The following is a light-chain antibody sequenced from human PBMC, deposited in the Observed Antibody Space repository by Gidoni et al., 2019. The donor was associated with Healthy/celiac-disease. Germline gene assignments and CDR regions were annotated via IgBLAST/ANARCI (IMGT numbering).Light chain of an antibody. CDR2: GAS. V-gene: IGKV3-20*01. J-gene: IGKJ1*01. Sequence: EIVLTQSPGTLSLSPGERATLSCRASQSVSSSYLACYQQKPGQAPRLLIYGASSRATGIPDRFSGSGSGTDFTLTISRLEPEDFAVYYCQQYGSSPLWTFXQXTKVEIK. CDR3: QQYGSSPLWT. CDR1: QSVSSSY.